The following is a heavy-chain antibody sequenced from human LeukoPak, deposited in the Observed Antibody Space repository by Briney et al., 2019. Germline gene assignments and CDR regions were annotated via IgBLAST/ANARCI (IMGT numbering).Heavy chain of an antibody. J-gene: IGHJ4*02. D-gene: IGHD5-18*01. CDR1: GGSISGGGYY. CDR3: ARYHTARGSFDY. CDR2: IYYSGST. V-gene: IGHV4-31*03. Sequence: SQTLSLTCTVSGGSISGGGYYWSWIRQHPGKGLEWIGYIYYSGSTYYNPSLKSRVTISVDTSKNQFSLKLSSVTAADTAVYYCARYHTARGSFDYWGQGTLVTVSS.